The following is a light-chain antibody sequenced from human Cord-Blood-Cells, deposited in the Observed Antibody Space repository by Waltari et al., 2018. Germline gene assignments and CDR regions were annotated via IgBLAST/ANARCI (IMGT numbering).Light chain of an antibody. J-gene: IGLJ3*02. Sequence: QSALTQPASVSGSPGQSITISCTGTSSDVGSYNLVSWYQQHPGTAPKLMIYEGSKRPSGVSNRVSGSKSGNTASLTTSGLQAEDEADYYCCSYAGSSTWVFGGGTKLTVL. CDR1: SSDVGSYNL. V-gene: IGLV2-23*01. CDR3: CSYAGSSTWV. CDR2: EGS.